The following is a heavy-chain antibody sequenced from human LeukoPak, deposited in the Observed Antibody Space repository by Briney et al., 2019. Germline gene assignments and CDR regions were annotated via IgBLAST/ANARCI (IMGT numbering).Heavy chain of an antibody. V-gene: IGHV4-59*01. CDR1: GGSISSYY. CDR3: ARGGRAYYDILTGHHYYYYMDV. Sequence: PSETLSLTCTVSGGSISSYYWSLIRQPPGKGLEWIGYIYYSGSTNYNPSLKSRVTISVDTSKNQFSLKLSSVTSADTAVYYCARGGRAYYDILTGHHYYYYMDVWGKGTTVTVSS. CDR2: IYYSGST. J-gene: IGHJ6*03. D-gene: IGHD3-9*01.